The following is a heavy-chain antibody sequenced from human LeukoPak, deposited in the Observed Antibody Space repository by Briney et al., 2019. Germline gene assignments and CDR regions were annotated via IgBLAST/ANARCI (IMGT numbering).Heavy chain of an antibody. V-gene: IGHV4-59*01. CDR1: GGSISNYY. J-gene: IGHJ4*02. CDR3: ARSDDGNWYMVEY. CDR2: IYYSGST. Sequence: PSETLSLTCTVSGGSISNYYWSWIRQPPGKGLEWMGYIYYSGSTNYNPSLKSRVTMSVDTSKNQLSLRLSSVTAADTAVYYCARSDDGNWYMVEYWGQGTLVTVSS. D-gene: IGHD6-13*01.